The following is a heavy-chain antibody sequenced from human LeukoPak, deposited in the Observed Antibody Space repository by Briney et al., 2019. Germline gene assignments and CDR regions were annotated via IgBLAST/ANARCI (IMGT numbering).Heavy chain of an antibody. D-gene: IGHD3-22*01. CDR2: IYYSGST. CDR3: ARQGDYFEPDTPFDY. J-gene: IGHJ4*02. CDR1: GGSISSGDYY. V-gene: IGHV4-30-4*08. Sequence: SQTLSLTCTVSGGSISSGDYYWSWIRQPPGKGLEWIGYIYYSGSTYYNPSLKSRVTISVDTSKTQFSLKLSSVTAADTAVYYCARQGDYFEPDTPFDYWGQGTLVTVSS.